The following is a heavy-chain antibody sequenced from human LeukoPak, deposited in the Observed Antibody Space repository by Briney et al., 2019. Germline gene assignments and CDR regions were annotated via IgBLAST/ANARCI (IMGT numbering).Heavy chain of an antibody. J-gene: IGHJ4*02. CDR3: AVLYDFWSGYFDY. V-gene: IGHV4-39*01. Sequence: SETLSLTCTVSGGSISSSSYYWGWIRQPPGKGLEWIGRIYYSGSTYYNRSRKSRFTISVDKSKNQFSLKLSSVTAADTAVYYCAVLYDFWSGYFDYWGQGTLVTVSS. D-gene: IGHD3-3*01. CDR2: IYYSGST. CDR1: GGSISSSSYY.